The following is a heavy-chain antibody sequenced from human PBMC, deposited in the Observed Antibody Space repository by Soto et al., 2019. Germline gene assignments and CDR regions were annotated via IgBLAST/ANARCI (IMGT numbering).Heavy chain of an antibody. V-gene: IGHV3-64*01. CDR2: ISSNGGST. Sequence: EVQLVESGGGLVQPGGSLRLSCAASGFTFSSYAMHWVRQAPGKGLEYVSAISSNGGSTYYANSVKGRFTISRDNSKNTLYLQMGGLRAEDMAVYYCARGRQWLAKHTYYFDYWGQGTLVTVSS. D-gene: IGHD6-19*01. CDR3: ARGRQWLAKHTYYFDY. CDR1: GFTFSSYA. J-gene: IGHJ4*02.